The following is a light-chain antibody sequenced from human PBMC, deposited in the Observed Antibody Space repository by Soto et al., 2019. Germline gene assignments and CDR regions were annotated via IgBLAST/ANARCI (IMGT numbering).Light chain of an antibody. CDR3: QQYYTTPLT. CDR1: QSVLYSSNNKNY. CDR2: WAS. Sequence: DRVLTESPVSLAVSKSERATINCKSGQSVLYSSNNKNYLAWYQQKPGQPPKLLMYWASTRESGVPDRFSGSGSGTDFTLTISSLQAEDVAVYYCQQYYTTPLTFGGGTKVDIK. V-gene: IGKV4-1*01. J-gene: IGKJ4*01.